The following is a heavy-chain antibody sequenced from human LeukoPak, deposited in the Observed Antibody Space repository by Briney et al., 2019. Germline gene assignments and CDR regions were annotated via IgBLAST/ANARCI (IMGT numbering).Heavy chain of an antibody. Sequence: PGGSLRLSCAASGFTFSSYEMNWVRQAPGKGLEWVANIKQDGSEKYYVDSVKGRFTISRDNAKNSVYLQMNSLRAEDTAVYYCARDFNWASDHWGQGTLVTVSS. CDR2: IKQDGSEK. CDR1: GFTFSSYE. V-gene: IGHV3-7*05. J-gene: IGHJ4*02. D-gene: IGHD1-1*01. CDR3: ARDFNWASDH.